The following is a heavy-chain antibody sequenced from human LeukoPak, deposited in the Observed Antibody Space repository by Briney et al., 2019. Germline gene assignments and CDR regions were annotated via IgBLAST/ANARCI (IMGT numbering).Heavy chain of an antibody. J-gene: IGHJ5*02. CDR2: IKQDGSEK. D-gene: IGHD4-11*01. CDR1: GFTFSSYW. V-gene: IGHV3-7*01. Sequence: GGSLRLSCAASGFTFSSYWMSWVRQAPGKGLEWVANIKQDGSEKYYVDSVKGRFTISRDNAKNSLYLQMNGLRAEDTAVYYCARAYYSYWFDPWGQGTLVTVSS. CDR3: ARAYYSYWFDP.